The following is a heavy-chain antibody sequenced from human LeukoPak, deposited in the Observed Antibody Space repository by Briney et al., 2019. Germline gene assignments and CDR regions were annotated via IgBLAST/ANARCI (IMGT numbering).Heavy chain of an antibody. CDR1: GFTFSSYA. Sequence: QAGGSLRLSCAASGFTFSSYAMLWVRQAPGKGLEWVAVISYDGSNKYYADSVKGRFTISRDNSKNTLYLQMNSLRAEDTAVYYCARGSSGWYKEYNWFDPWGQGTLVTVSS. V-gene: IGHV3-30-3*01. J-gene: IGHJ5*02. CDR2: ISYDGSNK. CDR3: ARGSSGWYKEYNWFDP. D-gene: IGHD6-19*01.